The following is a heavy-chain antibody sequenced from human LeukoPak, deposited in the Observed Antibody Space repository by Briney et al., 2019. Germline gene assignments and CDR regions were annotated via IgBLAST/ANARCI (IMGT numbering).Heavy chain of an antibody. CDR1: GFTFSSHW. V-gene: IGHV3-7*01. D-gene: IGHD3-10*02. CDR2: IRQDGTEI. CDR3: ARCSSRRSASDY. J-gene: IGHJ4*02. Sequence: GGSLRLSCAASGFTFSSHWMIWVRQGPGKGLEWVANIRQDGTEIYYVDSVKGRFTISRDNAKNSLYLQMNSLRADDTAVYYCARCSSRRSASDYWGQGTLVTVSS.